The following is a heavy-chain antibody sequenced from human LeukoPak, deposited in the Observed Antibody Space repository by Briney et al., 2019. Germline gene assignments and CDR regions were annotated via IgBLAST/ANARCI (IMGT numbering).Heavy chain of an antibody. V-gene: IGHV3-30*18. J-gene: IGHJ4*02. CDR2: ISYDGSNK. CDR1: GFTFSSYG. D-gene: IGHD6-13*01. Sequence: GGSLRLSCAASGFTFSSYGMHWVRQAPGKGLEWVAVISYDGSNKYYADSVKGRFTISRDNSKNTLYLQMNSLRAEDTAVYYCVKDSWGEQQLNPHFDYWGQGTLVTVSS. CDR3: VKDSWGEQQLNPHFDY.